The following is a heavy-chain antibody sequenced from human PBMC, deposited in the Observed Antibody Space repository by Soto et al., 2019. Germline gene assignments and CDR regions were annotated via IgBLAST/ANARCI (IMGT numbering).Heavy chain of an antibody. D-gene: IGHD6-13*01. V-gene: IGHV3-23*01. Sequence: PVGFLRLSCAGSGFTFINYAMTWVRQAPGKGLEWVSSISNRGSDTYYVDSVKGRFTISRDNSKNTLYLQMNSLRAEDTAVYYCAKDTYSSSWYFWGQGTLVTVSS. CDR1: GFTFINYA. CDR3: AKDTYSSSWYF. CDR2: ISNRGSDT. J-gene: IGHJ4*02.